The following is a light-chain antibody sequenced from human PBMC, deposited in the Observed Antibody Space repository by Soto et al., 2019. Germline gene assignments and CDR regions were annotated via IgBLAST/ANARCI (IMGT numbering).Light chain of an antibody. CDR2: DAS. CDR3: QQRSNWPPIT. Sequence: EIVLTQSPATLSLSPGERATLSCRASQSVSSYLAWYQQKPGQAPRLLIYDASNRATGIPARFSGSGSGTDFTLTICSREPEDFAVYYCQQRSNWPPITFGQGTRLEIK. CDR1: QSVSSY. V-gene: IGKV3-11*01. J-gene: IGKJ5*01.